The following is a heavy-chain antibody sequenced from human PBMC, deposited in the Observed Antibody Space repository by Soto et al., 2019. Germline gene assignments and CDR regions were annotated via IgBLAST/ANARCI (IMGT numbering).Heavy chain of an antibody. D-gene: IGHD3-16*01. CDR3: AREGGLNWFDP. V-gene: IGHV1-69*08. Sequence: QVQLVQSGAEVKKPGSSVKVSCKASGGTFSSYTISWVRQAPGQGLEWMGRIIPILGIANYAQKFQGRVTITADKTTSTAYMELSSLRSEDTAVYYCAREGGLNWFDPWGQGTLVTVSS. J-gene: IGHJ5*02. CDR1: GGTFSSYT. CDR2: IIPILGIA.